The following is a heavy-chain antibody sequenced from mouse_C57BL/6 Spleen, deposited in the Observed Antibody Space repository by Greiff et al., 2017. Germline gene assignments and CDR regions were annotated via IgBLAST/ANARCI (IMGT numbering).Heavy chain of an antibody. CDR1: GFNIKDDY. CDR3: TTVVGGPFFDY. V-gene: IGHV14-4*01. J-gene: IGHJ2*01. CDR2: IDPENGDT. Sequence: VQLKESGAELVRPGASVKLSCTASGFNIKDDYMNWVKQRPEQGLEWIGWIDPENGDTEYASKFKGKATITADTSSNTAYLQLSSLTSEDTAVYYCTTVVGGPFFDYWGQGTTLTVSS. D-gene: IGHD1-1*01.